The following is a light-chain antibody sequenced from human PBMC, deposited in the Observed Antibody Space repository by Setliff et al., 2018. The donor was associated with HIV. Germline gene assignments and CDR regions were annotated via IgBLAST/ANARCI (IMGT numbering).Light chain of an antibody. CDR1: ASDIGNYKY. CDR2: DVT. J-gene: IGLJ1*01. Sequence: QSVLTQPRSVSGSPGQSVTISCTGTASDIGNYKYVSWYQQQPDKAPKLIIYDVTKRPSGVPDRFSGSKSGNTVSLTISGLQSVDEGVYFCCSYAGTYTSLYVFGAGTKVTVL. CDR3: CSYAGTYTSLYV. V-gene: IGLV2-11*01.